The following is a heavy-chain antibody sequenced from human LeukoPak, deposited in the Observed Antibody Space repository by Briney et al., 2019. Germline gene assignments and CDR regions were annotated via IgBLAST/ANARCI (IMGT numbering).Heavy chain of an antibody. CDR2: IKQDGSEK. V-gene: IGHV3-7*01. CDR1: GFTFSSYW. J-gene: IGHJ4*02. D-gene: IGHD3-10*01. Sequence: GGSLRLSCAASGFTFSSYWMSWVRQAPGKGLEWVANIKQDGSEKYYVDSVKGRFTISRDISNNTLYLQMNSLRPEDTAVYYCAKEALFRGVHGNYFDYWGQGTLVTVSS. CDR3: AKEALFRGVHGNYFDY.